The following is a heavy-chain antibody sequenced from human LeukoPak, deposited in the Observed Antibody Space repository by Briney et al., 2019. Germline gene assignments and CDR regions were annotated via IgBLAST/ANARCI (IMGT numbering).Heavy chain of an antibody. Sequence: SETLSLTCTVSGGSISTYYWSWIRQPPGQGLEWIGYIYYSGSTNYSPSLKSRVTISVDTSKNQFSLKLSSVTAADTAVYYCARDSRGAFDIWGQGTMVTVSS. CDR2: IYYSGST. J-gene: IGHJ3*02. CDR3: ARDSRGAFDI. CDR1: GGSISTYY. V-gene: IGHV4-59*01.